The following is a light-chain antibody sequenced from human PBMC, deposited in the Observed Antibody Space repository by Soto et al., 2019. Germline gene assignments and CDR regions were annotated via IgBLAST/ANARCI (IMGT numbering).Light chain of an antibody. CDR1: SSDVGGYNY. Sequence: QSALTQPPSASGSPGQSVAISCTGTSSDVGGYNYVSWYQQHPGKAPNLMIYEFNKRPSGVPDRFSGSKSGNTASLTVSGLQAEDEADYYCSAYAGSSNVFGTGTKVTV. CDR3: SAYAGSSNV. V-gene: IGLV2-8*01. J-gene: IGLJ1*01. CDR2: EFN.